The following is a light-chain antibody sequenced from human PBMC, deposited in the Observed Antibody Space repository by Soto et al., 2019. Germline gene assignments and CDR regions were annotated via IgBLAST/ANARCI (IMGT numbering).Light chain of an antibody. CDR2: EVS. CDR1: SSNVGSYNF. Sequence: QSALTQPASVSGSPGQSITISCTGTSSNVGSYNFVSWYRQYAGKAPELIIYEVSQRPSTFFNRFSGSKSGNTASLTVSGLQSDDEADYHCCSYAGNNTLVFGGGTKLTVL. V-gene: IGLV2-23*02. CDR3: CSYAGNNTLV. J-gene: IGLJ3*02.